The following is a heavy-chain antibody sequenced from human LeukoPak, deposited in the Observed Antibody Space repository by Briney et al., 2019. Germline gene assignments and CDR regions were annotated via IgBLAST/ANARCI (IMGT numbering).Heavy chain of an antibody. Sequence: PGRSVRLSCAASGFTFSSHAMTWVRQAPGKGLEWVSAISGSGGSTSYADSVKGRFTISRDNSKNTLYLQMSRLRADDTAVYYCAKGRVEIGRWGQGTLVTVSS. V-gene: IGHV3-23*01. CDR2: ISGSGGST. CDR1: GFTFSSHA. J-gene: IGHJ4*02. D-gene: IGHD5-24*01. CDR3: AKGRVEIGR.